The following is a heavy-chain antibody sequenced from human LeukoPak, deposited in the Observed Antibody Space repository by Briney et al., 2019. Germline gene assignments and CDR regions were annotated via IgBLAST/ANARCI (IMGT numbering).Heavy chain of an antibody. D-gene: IGHD6-6*01. Sequence: SVKVSCKASGGTFSSYAISWVRQAPGQGLEWMGGIIPIFGTANYAQKFQGRVTITADESTSTAYMELSSLRSEDTAVYYCARDSYSSSSRGYYYMDVWGKGTTVTVSS. CDR2: IIPIFGTA. V-gene: IGHV1-69*13. CDR1: GGTFSSYA. CDR3: ARDSYSSSSRGYYYMDV. J-gene: IGHJ6*03.